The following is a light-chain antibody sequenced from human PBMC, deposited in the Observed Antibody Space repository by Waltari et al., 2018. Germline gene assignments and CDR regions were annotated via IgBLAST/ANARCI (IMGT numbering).Light chain of an antibody. CDR2: KAN. V-gene: IGLV8-61*01. Sequence: QTVVTQETSLSVSPGGTVTLTCAFSSGALSTTSYATGYQQTPGRAPRTLVYKANARSSGVPDRFSGSIIGNTAALTITGAQADDESDYCCALYMGSGIWVFGGGTRLTVL. CDR3: ALYMGSGIWV. CDR1: SGALSTTSY. J-gene: IGLJ3*02.